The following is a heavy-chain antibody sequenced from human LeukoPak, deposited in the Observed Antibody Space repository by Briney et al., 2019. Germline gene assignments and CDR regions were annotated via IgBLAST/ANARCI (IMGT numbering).Heavy chain of an antibody. Sequence: ASVQTSCKAYGYRFRDHYIHWVRQAPGQGLEYLGWINPNSGGTNYAQKFQGRVTLTRDTSIDTAYIRLHSLTSDDTAVYYCARGYFGDYVLDTWGQGALITVSS. V-gene: IGHV1-2*02. CDR2: INPNSGGT. J-gene: IGHJ5*02. CDR1: GYRFRDHY. D-gene: IGHD3-10*02. CDR3: ARGYFGDYVLDT.